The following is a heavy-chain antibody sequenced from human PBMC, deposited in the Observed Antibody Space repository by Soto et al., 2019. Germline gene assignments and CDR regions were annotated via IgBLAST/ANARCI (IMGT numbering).Heavy chain of an antibody. J-gene: IGHJ4*02. CDR1: GFSISNYV. V-gene: IGHV3-23*01. D-gene: IGHD2-8*01. CDR3: TQGCLAY. Sequence: EVKVLDSGGGLVQPGGSLRLSCAASGFSISNYVMNWVRQAPGKGLEWVSSVGGSGVGIYADSVKGRFSISRDNSKNTLDLQINSLRAEDTAVYYCTQGCLAYWGQGTLVTVSS. CDR2: VGGSGVGI.